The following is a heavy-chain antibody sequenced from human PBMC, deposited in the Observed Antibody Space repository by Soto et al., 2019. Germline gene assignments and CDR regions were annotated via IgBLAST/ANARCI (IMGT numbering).Heavy chain of an antibody. CDR3: ARPYYYVTTGYYSSLYYYSFGMDV. D-gene: IGHD3-22*01. CDR2: INVGNGNT. V-gene: IGHV1-3*01. CDR1: GYTFTRYS. Sequence: VASVKVSCKASGYTFTRYSMHWVRQAPGQRLEWMGWINVGNGNTQYSQKFQGRVTITRDTSATTVYMELSSLRSEDTALYYCARPYYYVTTGYYSSLYYYSFGMDVWGQGTTVTVSS. J-gene: IGHJ6*02.